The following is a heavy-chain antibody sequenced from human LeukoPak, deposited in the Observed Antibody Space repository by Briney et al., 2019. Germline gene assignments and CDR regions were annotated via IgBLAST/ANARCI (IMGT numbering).Heavy chain of an antibody. CDR3: ATWSGAAAGRSNY. Sequence: PGGSLRLSCAASGFTFTDYAMNWVRQAPGKGLEWLSYITSGSGTIFYADSVKGRFTISRDNAKNSLFLQMNNLRAEDTAVYYCATWSGAAAGRSNYWGQGIMVTVSS. CDR1: GFTFTDYA. CDR2: ITSGSGTI. D-gene: IGHD6-13*01. V-gene: IGHV3-48*04. J-gene: IGHJ4*02.